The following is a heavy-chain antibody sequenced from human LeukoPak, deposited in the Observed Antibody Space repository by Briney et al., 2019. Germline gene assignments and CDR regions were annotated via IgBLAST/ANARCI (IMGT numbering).Heavy chain of an antibody. D-gene: IGHD3-3*01. CDR3: ARFPGYDFWN. CDR1: GASISNNNFY. V-gene: IGHV4-39*01. Sequence: PSETLSLTCDVSGASISNNNFYWGWIRQPPGKGLEWIGTIYYSGTTYYNPSLKSRVTISVDTSRGQFSLKLSSVTAADTAVYYCARFPGYDFWNWGQGTLVTVSS. CDR2: IYYSGTT. J-gene: IGHJ4*02.